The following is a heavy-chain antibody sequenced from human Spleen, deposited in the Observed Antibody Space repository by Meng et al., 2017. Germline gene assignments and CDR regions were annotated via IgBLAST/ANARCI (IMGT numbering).Heavy chain of an antibody. CDR1: GFTFSSYE. J-gene: IGHJ2*01. CDR2: ISSSGSTI. Sequence: GESLKISCAASGFTFSSYEMNWVRQAPGKGLEWVSYISSSGSTIYYADSVKGRFTISRDNAKNSLYLQMNSLRAEDTAVYYCARSTWIQLWRIYWYFDLWGRGTLVTVSS. CDR3: ARSTWIQLWRIYWYFDL. D-gene: IGHD5-18*01. V-gene: IGHV3-48*03.